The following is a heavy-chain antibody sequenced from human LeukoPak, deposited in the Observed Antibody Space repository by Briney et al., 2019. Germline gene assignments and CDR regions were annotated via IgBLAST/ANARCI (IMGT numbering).Heavy chain of an antibody. J-gene: IGHJ4*02. V-gene: IGHV3-7*03. D-gene: IGHD6-19*01. CDR1: GFTFGKYW. CDR2: IKLDGSEK. Sequence: PGGSLRLSCVASGFTFGKYWMSWVRQAPGKGLEWVANIKLDGSEKNYVDSVKGRFTISRDNTKNSLYLQMNSLRVEDTAVFYCARGDSSGYYYFEYWGQGTLVTVSS. CDR3: ARGDSSGYYYFEY.